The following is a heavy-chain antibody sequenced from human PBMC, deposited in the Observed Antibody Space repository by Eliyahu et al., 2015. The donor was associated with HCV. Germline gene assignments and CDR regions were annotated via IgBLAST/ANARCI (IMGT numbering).Heavy chain of an antibody. CDR2: IYYSGST. J-gene: IGHJ6*02. Sequence: QLQLQESGPGLVKPSETLSLTCTVSGXSISXXSYYWGWXRXPPGKGLEWIGSIYYSGSTYYNPSLKSRVTISVDTSKNQFSLKLSSVTAADTAVYYCARNWGPGRGVRNYYYYGMDVWGQGTTVTVSS. D-gene: IGHD3-10*01. CDR3: ARNWGPGRGVRNYYYYGMDV. V-gene: IGHV4-39*01. CDR1: GXSISXXSYY.